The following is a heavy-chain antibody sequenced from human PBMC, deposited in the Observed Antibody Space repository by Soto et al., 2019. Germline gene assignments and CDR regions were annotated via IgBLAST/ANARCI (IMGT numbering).Heavy chain of an antibody. V-gene: IGHV1-69*13. CDR3: ARGVRTRIYYYYGMDV. Sequence: ASVKVSCKASGGTFSSYAISWVRQAPGQGLEWMGGIIPIFGTANYAQKFQGRVTITADESTSTAYMELSSLRSEDTAVYYCARGVRTRIYYYYGMDVWGQGTTVTVSS. CDR2: IIPIFGTA. CDR1: GGTFSSYA. D-gene: IGHD1-20*01. J-gene: IGHJ6*02.